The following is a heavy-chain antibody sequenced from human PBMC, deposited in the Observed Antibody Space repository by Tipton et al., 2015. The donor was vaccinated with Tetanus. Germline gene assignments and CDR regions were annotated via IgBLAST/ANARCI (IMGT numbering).Heavy chain of an antibody. Sequence: QLVQSGAEVKKPGESLKISCKASGYIFTNYWIAWVRQMPGKGLEYMGIIFPSDSETRYNPTFRGQVTMSVDKATNTAYLQWSSRVASDSAVYYCARHGSIGARQNRFDAWGQGTPVTVSS. CDR3: ARHGSIGARQNRFDA. CDR1: GYIFTNYW. V-gene: IGHV5-51*01. J-gene: IGHJ5*02. CDR2: IFPSDSET. D-gene: IGHD6-6*01.